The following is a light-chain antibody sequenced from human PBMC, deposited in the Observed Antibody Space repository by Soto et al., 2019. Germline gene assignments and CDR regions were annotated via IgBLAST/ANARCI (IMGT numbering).Light chain of an antibody. CDR3: QQYNNWPWT. V-gene: IGKV3-15*01. CDR2: GAS. J-gene: IGKJ1*01. CDR1: QSVSSN. Sequence: EIVMTQSPATLSVSPGERATLSFRASQSVSSNLAWYRQKPGQAPRLLIYGASTRATGIPARFSGSGSGTEFTLTISSLQSEDFAVYYCQQYNNWPWTFGQGTKVDI.